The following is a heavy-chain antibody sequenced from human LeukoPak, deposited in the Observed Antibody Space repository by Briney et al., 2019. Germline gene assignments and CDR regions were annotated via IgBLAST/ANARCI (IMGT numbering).Heavy chain of an antibody. V-gene: IGHV3-64*01. CDR3: ARGGYYDSSGSFAY. J-gene: IGHJ4*02. CDR2: ISTNGGST. CDR1: GFTFSNYA. Sequence: GGSLRLSCAASGFTFSNYAMYWVRQAPGRGLEYVSAISTNGGSTDYANSVKGRFTISRDNSDNRVFLQMGTLRAEDMAVYYCARGGYYDSSGSFAYWGQGILVTVSS. D-gene: IGHD3-22*01.